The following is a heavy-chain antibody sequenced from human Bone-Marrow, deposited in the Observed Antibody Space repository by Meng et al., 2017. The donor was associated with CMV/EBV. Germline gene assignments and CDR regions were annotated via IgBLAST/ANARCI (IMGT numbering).Heavy chain of an antibody. CDR3: ARSYDFWSGFWFDP. CDR1: GFTFSSYG. J-gene: IGHJ5*02. V-gene: IGHV3-30*02. D-gene: IGHD3-3*01. Sequence: GESLKISCAASGFTFSSYGMHWVRQAPGKGLEWVAFIRYDGSNKYHADSVKGRFTISRDNFKNSLYLQMNSLRAEDTAVYYCARSYDFWSGFWFDPWGQGTLVTVSS. CDR2: IRYDGSNK.